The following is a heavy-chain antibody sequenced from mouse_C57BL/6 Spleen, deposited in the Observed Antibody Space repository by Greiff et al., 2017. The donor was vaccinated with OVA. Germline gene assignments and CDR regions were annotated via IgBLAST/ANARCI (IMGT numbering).Heavy chain of an antibody. D-gene: IGHD2-1*01. J-gene: IGHJ4*01. CDR3: ARKDYGNLYYYAMGY. V-gene: IGHV1-81*01. CDR1: GYTFTSYG. CDR2: IYPRSGNT. Sequence: QVQLQQSGAELARPGASVKLSCKASGYTFTSYGISWVKQRTGQGLEWIGAIYPRSGNTYYNEKFKGKATLTADKSSSTAYMELRSLTSEDSAVYSCARKDYGNLYYYAMGYWGQGASVTVSS.